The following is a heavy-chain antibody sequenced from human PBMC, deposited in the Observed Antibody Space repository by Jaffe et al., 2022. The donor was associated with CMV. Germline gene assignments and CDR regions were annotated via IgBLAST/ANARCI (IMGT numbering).Heavy chain of an antibody. V-gene: IGHV4-59*01. CDR3: ARAIGQWLVPSQYYYYMDV. CDR2: IYYSGST. CDR1: GGSISSYY. J-gene: IGHJ6*03. Sequence: QVQLQESGPGLVKPSETLSLTCTVSGGSISSYYWSWIRQPPGKGLEWIGYIYYSGSTNYNPSLKSRVTISVDTSKNQFSLKLSSVTAADTAVYYCARAIGQWLVPSQYYYYMDVWGKGTTVTVSS. D-gene: IGHD6-19*01.